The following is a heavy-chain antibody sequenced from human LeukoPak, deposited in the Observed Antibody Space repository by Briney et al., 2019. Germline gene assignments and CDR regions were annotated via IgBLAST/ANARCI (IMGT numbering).Heavy chain of an antibody. CDR2: ITSDGSST. CDR3: ARESSAPFDY. CDR1: GLTFSSCS. V-gene: IGHV3-74*01. J-gene: IGHJ4*02. Sequence: GGSLRLSCAASGLTFSSCSMTWVRQAPGKGLVWVSRITSDGSSTNYADSVKGRFTISRDNAKNTLYLQMNSLRAEDTAVYYCARESSAPFDYWGQGTLVTVSS. D-gene: IGHD3-22*01.